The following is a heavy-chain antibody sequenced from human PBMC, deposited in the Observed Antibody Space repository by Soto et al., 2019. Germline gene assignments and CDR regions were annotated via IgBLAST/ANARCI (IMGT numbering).Heavy chain of an antibody. CDR3: ATYYYGSGSQDYYGMDV. D-gene: IGHD3-10*01. CDR2: ISAYNGNT. CDR1: GYTFTSYG. J-gene: IGHJ6*02. V-gene: IGHV1-18*01. Sequence: QVQLVQSGAEVKKPGASVKVSCKASGYTFTSYGISWVRQAPGQGLEWMGWISAYNGNTNYAQKLQGRVTMTTDTSASPXNMELRSLRSDDTAVYYCATYYYGSGSQDYYGMDVWGQGTTVTVSS.